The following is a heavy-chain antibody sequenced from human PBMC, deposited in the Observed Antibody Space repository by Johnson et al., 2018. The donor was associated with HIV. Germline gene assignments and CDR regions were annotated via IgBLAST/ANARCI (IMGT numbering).Heavy chain of an antibody. CDR2: ISYDGNHK. CDR3: AKNGARGDAFDI. D-gene: IGHD2-8*01. CDR1: GFTFSNYG. V-gene: IGHV3-30*18. Sequence: QVQLVESGGGVVQPGRSLRLSCAASGFTFSNYGMAWVRQAPGKGLEWVAIISYDGNHKYYADSVKGRFTISRDNSKNTLYLQMNSLRAEDTAVYYCAKNGARGDAFDIWGQGTMVTVSS. J-gene: IGHJ3*02.